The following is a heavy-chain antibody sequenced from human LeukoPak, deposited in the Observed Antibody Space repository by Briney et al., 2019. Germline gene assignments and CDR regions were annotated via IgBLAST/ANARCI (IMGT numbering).Heavy chain of an antibody. D-gene: IGHD2/OR15-2a*01. V-gene: IGHV3-30*18. J-gene: IGHJ3*02. CDR2: ISSDGSNK. Sequence: GGSLRLSCAAAGFTFSSYGMHWVRQAPGKGLEWVAVISSDGSNKYYADSVKGRFTISRDNSKDTLYLQMNSLRAEDTAVYYCAKERLLYDAFDIWGQGTMVTVSS. CDR1: GFTFSSYG. CDR3: AKERLLYDAFDI.